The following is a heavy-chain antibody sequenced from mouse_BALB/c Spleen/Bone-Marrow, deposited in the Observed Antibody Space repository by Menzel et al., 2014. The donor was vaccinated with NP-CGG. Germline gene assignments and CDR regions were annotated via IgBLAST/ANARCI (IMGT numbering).Heavy chain of an antibody. CDR2: IRNKANGYTT. CDR3: ARDYYYGYYRYFDV. Sequence: EVKLEESGGGLVQPGGSLRLSCATSGFTFTDYYMSWVRQPPGKALEWLGFIRNKANGYTTEYSASVKGRFTISRDNSQSILYLQMNTLRAEDSATYYCARDYYYGYYRYFDVWGAGTTVTVSS. D-gene: IGHD1-2*01. J-gene: IGHJ1*01. V-gene: IGHV7-3*02. CDR1: GFTFTDYY.